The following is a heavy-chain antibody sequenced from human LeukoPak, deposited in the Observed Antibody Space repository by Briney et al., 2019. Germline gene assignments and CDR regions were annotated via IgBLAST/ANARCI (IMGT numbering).Heavy chain of an antibody. CDR2: INPSGGST. Sequence: GASVKVSCKASGYTFTTYYMHWVRQAPGQGLEWMGIINPSGGSTGYAQKFQGRVTMTRDTSTRTVYMELSSLRSEDTAVYYCAAGDLVYDYWGQGTLVTVSS. V-gene: IGHV1-46*01. CDR1: GYTFTTYY. J-gene: IGHJ4*02. D-gene: IGHD4-17*01. CDR3: AAGDLVYDY.